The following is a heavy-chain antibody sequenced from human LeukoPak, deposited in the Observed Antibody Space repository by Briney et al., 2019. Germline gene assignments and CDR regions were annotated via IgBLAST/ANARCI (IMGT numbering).Heavy chain of an antibody. CDR3: ARDSSLLPDY. D-gene: IGHD2-15*01. V-gene: IGHV3-33*01. Sequence: GGSLRPSCAASGFTFSSYGMHWVRQAPGKGLEWVAVIWYDGSNRYYADSVKGRFTISRDNSKNTLYLQMNSLRAEDTAVYYCARDSSLLPDYWGQGTLVTVSS. CDR2: IWYDGSNR. CDR1: GFTFSSYG. J-gene: IGHJ4*02.